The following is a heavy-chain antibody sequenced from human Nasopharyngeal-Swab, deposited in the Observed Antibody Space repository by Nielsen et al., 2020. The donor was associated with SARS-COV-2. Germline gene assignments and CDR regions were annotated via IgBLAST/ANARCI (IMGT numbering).Heavy chain of an antibody. Sequence: SETLSLTCTVSGGSISSYYWSWIRQPAGKGLEWIGRIYTSGSTNYNPSLKSRVTVSVDTSKNQFSLKLSSVTAADTAVYYRAREQWLVTYYYYGMDVWGQGTTVTVSS. CDR3: AREQWLVTYYYYGMDV. J-gene: IGHJ6*02. D-gene: IGHD6-19*01. V-gene: IGHV4-4*07. CDR2: IYTSGST. CDR1: GGSISSYY.